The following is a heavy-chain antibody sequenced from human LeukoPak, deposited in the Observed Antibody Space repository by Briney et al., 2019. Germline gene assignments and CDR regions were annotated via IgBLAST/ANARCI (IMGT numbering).Heavy chain of an antibody. CDR3: ARVVSSSWYSFDP. CDR2: IYYSGST. V-gene: IGHV4-59*11. D-gene: IGHD6-13*01. CDR1: GGSISSHY. J-gene: IGHJ5*02. Sequence: SETLSLTCTVSGGSISSHYWSWIRQPPGKGLEWIGYIYYSGSTNYNPSFKSRVTISVDTSKNHFSLKLSSVTAADTAVYYCARVVSSSWYSFDPWGQGTLVTVSS.